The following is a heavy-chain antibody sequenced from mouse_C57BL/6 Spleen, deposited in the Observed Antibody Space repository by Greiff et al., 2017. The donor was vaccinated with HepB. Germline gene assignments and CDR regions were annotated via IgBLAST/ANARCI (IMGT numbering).Heavy chain of an antibody. CDR2: INPSSGYT. V-gene: IGHV1-4*01. CDR1: GYTFTSYT. D-gene: IGHD1-1*01. Sequence: QVQLQQSGAELARPGASVKMSCKASGYTFTSYTMHWVKQRPGQGLEWIGYINPSSGYTKYNQKFKDKATLTADKSSSTAYIQLTSLTSEHSAVYYSASPSAYYGSSYVGWFAYWGQGTLVTVSA. CDR3: ASPSAYYGSSYVGWFAY. J-gene: IGHJ3*01.